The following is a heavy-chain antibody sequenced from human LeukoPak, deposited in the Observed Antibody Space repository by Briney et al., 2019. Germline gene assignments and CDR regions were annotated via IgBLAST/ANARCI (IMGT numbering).Heavy chain of an antibody. J-gene: IGHJ6*03. V-gene: IGHV4-39*07. Sequence: PSETLSLTCTVSGGSISSSSYYWGWIRQPPGKGLEWIGSIYYSGSTYYNPSLKSRVTISVDTSKNQFSLKLSSVTAADTAVYYCARVYATSGTARLVGGYYYYYMDVWGKGTTVTVSS. CDR1: GGSISSSSYY. D-gene: IGHD6-6*01. CDR2: IYYSGST. CDR3: ARVYATSGTARLVGGYYYYYMDV.